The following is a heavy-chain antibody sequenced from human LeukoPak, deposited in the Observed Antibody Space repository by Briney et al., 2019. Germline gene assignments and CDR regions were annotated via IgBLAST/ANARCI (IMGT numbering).Heavy chain of an antibody. CDR1: GFTFSSYA. Sequence: GGSLRLSCAASGFTFSSYAMNWVCQAPGKGLEWVSTIGAGSGSTYYADSVKGRFTISRDNSKNTLYLQMNSLRAEDTAVYYCAKGVSSLVPATRVPDYWGQGTLVTVSS. CDR2: IGAGSGST. V-gene: IGHV3-23*01. CDR3: AKGVSSLVPATRVPDY. D-gene: IGHD2-2*01. J-gene: IGHJ4*02.